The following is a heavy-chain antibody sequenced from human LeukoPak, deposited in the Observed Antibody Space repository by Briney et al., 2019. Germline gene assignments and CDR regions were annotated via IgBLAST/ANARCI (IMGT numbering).Heavy chain of an antibody. CDR2: MNPSGGST. D-gene: IGHD3-22*01. Sequence: GASVKVSCKASGGTFSSYAISWVRQAPGQGLEWMGIMNPSGGSTSYAQKFQGRVSMTRDMSTNTVYMELSSLRSEDTAVYYCARGKYYTDSSGHYDYFDYWGQGTLVTVSS. V-gene: IGHV1-46*01. J-gene: IGHJ4*02. CDR3: ARGKYYTDSSGHYDYFDY. CDR1: GGTFSSYA.